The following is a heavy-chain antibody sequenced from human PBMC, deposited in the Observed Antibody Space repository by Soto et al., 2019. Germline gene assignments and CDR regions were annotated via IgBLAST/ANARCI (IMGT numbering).Heavy chain of an antibody. D-gene: IGHD2-15*01. Sequence: QVRXVQSGAEVXXPXXXVXVSXXXXGYXXXXYXXXXXXXXXXXXXXXMGRINPNSGGTNYVQKYQGRVTMTRDPSISTAYMELSSLRSDDTAVYYCASDRCSGGGCYSLDFWGQGTLVIVSS. CDR2: INPNSGGT. V-gene: IGHV1-2*02. CDR1: GYXXXXYX. CDR3: ASDRCSGGGCYSLDF. J-gene: IGHJ4*02.